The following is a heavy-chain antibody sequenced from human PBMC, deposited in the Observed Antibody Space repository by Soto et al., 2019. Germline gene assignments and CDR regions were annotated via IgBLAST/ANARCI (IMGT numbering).Heavy chain of an antibody. CDR3: ARDKRDYDFWSGYRYYYGMDV. Sequence: GGSLRLSCAASGFTFSSYWMSWVRQAPGKGLEWVANIKQDGSEKYYVDSVKGRFTISRDNAKNSLYLQMNSLRAEDTAVYYCARDKRDYDFWSGYRYYYGMDVWGQGTTVTVSS. V-gene: IGHV3-7*03. D-gene: IGHD3-3*01. CDR2: IKQDGSEK. CDR1: GFTFSSYW. J-gene: IGHJ6*02.